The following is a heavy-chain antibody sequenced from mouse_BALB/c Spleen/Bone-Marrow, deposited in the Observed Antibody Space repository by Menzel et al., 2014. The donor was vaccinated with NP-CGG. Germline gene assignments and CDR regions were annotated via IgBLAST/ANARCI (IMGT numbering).Heavy chain of an antibody. J-gene: IGHJ4*01. D-gene: IGHD5-1*01. CDR3: ARSRLPHYYVTDY. V-gene: IGHV1-18*01. Sequence: EVQRVESGPELVKPGASMKISCKASYYSFTGYTMNWVKQSHGKNLEWIGLINPYNGGTTYNQKFKGKATLTVDKSSSTAYMELLSLTSEDSAVYYCARSRLPHYYVTDYWGQGASVTVSS. CDR1: YYSFTGYT. CDR2: INPYNGGT.